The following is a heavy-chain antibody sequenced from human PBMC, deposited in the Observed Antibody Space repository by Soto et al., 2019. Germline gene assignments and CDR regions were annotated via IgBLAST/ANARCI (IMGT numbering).Heavy chain of an antibody. J-gene: IGHJ6*02. V-gene: IGHV3-23*01. CDR3: AKDRGYCSSTSCYKPPDV. CDR2: ISGSGGST. D-gene: IGHD2-2*02. CDR1: GFTFSSYT. Sequence: GGSLRLSCAASGFTFSSYTMSWVRQAPGKGLEWVSAISGSGGSTYYADSVKGRFTISRDNSKNTLYLQMNSLRAEDTAVYYCAKDRGYCSSTSCYKPPDVWGQGTTVTVSS.